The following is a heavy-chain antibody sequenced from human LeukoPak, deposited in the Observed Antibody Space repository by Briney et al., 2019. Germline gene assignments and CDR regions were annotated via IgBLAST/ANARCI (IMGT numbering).Heavy chain of an antibody. Sequence: GGSLRLSCAASGFTFSSYGMHWVGQAPGKGLEWVAFIRYDGSNKYYADSVKGRFTISRDNSKNTLYLQINILRAQDTAVYYCARTCRSPSCCNKKVFAYSGQATLVTAYS. V-gene: IGHV3-30*02. J-gene: IGHJ4*02. D-gene: IGHD2-2*01. CDR3: ARTCRSPSCCNKKVFAY. CDR1: GFTFSSYG. CDR2: IRYDGSNK.